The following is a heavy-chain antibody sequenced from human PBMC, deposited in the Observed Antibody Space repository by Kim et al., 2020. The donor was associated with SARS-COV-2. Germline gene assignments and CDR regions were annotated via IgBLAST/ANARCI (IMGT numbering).Heavy chain of an antibody. Sequence: ASVKVSCKASGYTFTSYGISWVRQAPGQGLEWMGWISAYNGNTNYAQKLQGRVTMTTDTSTSTAYMELRSLRSDDTAVYYCARDFTGDSGSYLGWYYYYMDVWGKGTTVTVSS. J-gene: IGHJ6*03. CDR1: GYTFTSYG. CDR3: ARDFTGDSGSYLGWYYYYMDV. V-gene: IGHV1-18*01. D-gene: IGHD1-26*01. CDR2: ISAYNGNT.